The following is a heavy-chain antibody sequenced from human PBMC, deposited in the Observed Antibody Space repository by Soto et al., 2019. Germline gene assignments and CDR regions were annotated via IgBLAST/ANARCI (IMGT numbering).Heavy chain of an antibody. D-gene: IGHD3-10*01. CDR3: ARTYYSGSGSYYIFDY. J-gene: IGHJ4*02. CDR1: GYSFTSYW. V-gene: IGHV5-10-1*01. Sequence: PGESLKISCKGSGYSFTSYWITWVRQMPGKGLEWMGRIDPRDSYSSYSLSFQGHVTMSADKSISTAYLQWSSLMASDTAMYYCARTYYSGSGSYYIFDYWGRGTLVTVSS. CDR2: IDPRDSYS.